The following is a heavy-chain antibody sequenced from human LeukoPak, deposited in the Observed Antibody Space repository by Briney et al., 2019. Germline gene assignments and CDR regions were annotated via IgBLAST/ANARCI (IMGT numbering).Heavy chain of an antibody. CDR3: ARDGYYYDSSGIFDY. D-gene: IGHD3-22*01. V-gene: IGHV3-30*04. J-gene: IGHJ4*02. Sequence: GGSLRLSCAASGFTFSSYAMHWVRQAPGKGLEWVAVISYDGSNKYYADSVKGRFTISRDNSKSTLYLQMNSLRAEDTAVYYCARDGYYYDSSGIFDYWGQGTLVTVSS. CDR1: GFTFSSYA. CDR2: ISYDGSNK.